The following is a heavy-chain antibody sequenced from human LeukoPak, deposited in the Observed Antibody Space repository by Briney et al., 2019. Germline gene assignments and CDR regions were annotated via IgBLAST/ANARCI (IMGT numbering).Heavy chain of an antibody. CDR2: IYYSGST. Sequence: SETLSLTCTVSGGSISSYYWSWIRQPSGKGLEWIGYIYYSGSTNYNPSLKSRVTISVDTSKNQFSLKLSSVTAADTAVYYCARRMVRVELRGSNYNWFDPWGQGTLVTVSS. J-gene: IGHJ5*02. CDR3: ARRMVRVELRGSNYNWFDP. V-gene: IGHV4-59*08. CDR1: GGSISSYY. D-gene: IGHD1-7*01.